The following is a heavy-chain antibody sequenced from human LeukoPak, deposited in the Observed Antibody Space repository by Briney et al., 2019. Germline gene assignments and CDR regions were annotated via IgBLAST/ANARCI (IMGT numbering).Heavy chain of an antibody. V-gene: IGHV4-38-2*01. CDR1: GYSISSGYY. D-gene: IGHD3-3*01. CDR2: IYHSGST. J-gene: IGHJ5*02. Sequence: PSETLSLTCAVSGYSISSGYYWGWIRQPPGKGLGWIGSIYHSGSTYYNPSLKSRVTISVDTSKNQFSLKLSSVTAADTAVYYCARLGYDFWSGSISWFDPWGQGTLVTVSS. CDR3: ARLGYDFWSGSISWFDP.